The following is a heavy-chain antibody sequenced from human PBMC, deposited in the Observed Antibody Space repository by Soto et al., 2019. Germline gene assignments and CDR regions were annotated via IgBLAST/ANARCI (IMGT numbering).Heavy chain of an antibody. J-gene: IGHJ4*02. CDR2: IYPGDSDT. CDR1: GYTFTNYW. D-gene: IGHD2-21*01. CDR3: ARLLNIFDFDY. V-gene: IGHV5-51*01. Sequence: PVESLKISCKGSGYTFTNYWICWFLQMPGKGLEWMGIIYPGDSDTRYSPSFQGQVTISADKSISTAYLQWSSLKASDTAIYYCARLLNIFDFDYWGQGTLVTVSS.